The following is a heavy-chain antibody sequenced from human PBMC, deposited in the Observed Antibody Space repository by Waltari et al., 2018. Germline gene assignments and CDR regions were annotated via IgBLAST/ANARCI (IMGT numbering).Heavy chain of an antibody. J-gene: IGHJ4*02. CDR2: MHHSGTT. Sequence: QVQLQESGPGLVTPSETLSLTCAVSGYSISSAYYWSWIRQPPGEGLEWIGCMHHSGTTYYNPSLKSRVTISVDTSKNQFSLKLSSVTAADTAVYYCARRVSTGWQYNYFDYWGQGTPVTVSS. V-gene: IGHV4-38-2*01. CDR3: ARRVSTGWQYNYFDY. D-gene: IGHD6-25*01. CDR1: GYSISSAYY.